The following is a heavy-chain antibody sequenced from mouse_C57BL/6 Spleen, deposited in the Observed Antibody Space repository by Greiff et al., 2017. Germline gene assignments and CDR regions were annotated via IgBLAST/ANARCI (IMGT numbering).Heavy chain of an antibody. V-gene: IGHV1-52*01. J-gene: IGHJ4*01. CDR1: GYTFTSYW. CDR3: ARGRGNAMDY. CDR2: IDPSDSET. Sequence: VQLQQPGAELVRPGSSVKLSCKASGYTFTSYWMHWVKQRPIQGLEWIGNIDPSDSETHYNQKFKDKATLTVDKSSSTAYMQLISLTSEDSAVYYCARGRGNAMDYWGQGTSVTVSS.